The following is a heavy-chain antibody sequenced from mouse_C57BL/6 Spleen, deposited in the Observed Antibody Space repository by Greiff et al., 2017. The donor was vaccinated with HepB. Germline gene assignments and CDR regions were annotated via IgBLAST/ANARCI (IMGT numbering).Heavy chain of an antibody. CDR2: IYPGNGDT. J-gene: IGHJ1*03. CDR3: ARSEGSYDGYPYWYFDV. CDR1: GYTFTSYN. V-gene: IGHV1-12*01. D-gene: IGHD2-3*01. Sequence: LQESGAELVRPGASVKMSCKASGYTFTSYNMHWVKQTPRQGLEWIGAIYPGNGDTSYNQKFKGKATLTVDKSSSTAYMQLSSLTSEDSAVYFCARSEGSYDGYPYWYFDVWGTGTTVTVSS.